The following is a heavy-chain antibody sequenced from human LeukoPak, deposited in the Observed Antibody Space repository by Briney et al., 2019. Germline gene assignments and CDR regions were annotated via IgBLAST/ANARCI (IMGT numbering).Heavy chain of an antibody. D-gene: IGHD3-10*01. CDR2: IRYDGSNK. CDR1: GFTFSSYG. V-gene: IGHV3-30*02. Sequence: GGSLRLSCAASGFTFSSYGMHWVRQAPGKGLEWVAFIRYDGSNKYYADSVKGRFTISRDNSKNTLYLQMNSLRAEDTAVYYCAVGGYYGSGSYYTFAYWGQGTLVTVSS. J-gene: IGHJ4*02. CDR3: AVGGYYGSGSYYTFAY.